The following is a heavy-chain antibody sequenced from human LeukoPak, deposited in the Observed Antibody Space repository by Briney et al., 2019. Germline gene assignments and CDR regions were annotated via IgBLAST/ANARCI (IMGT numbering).Heavy chain of an antibody. CDR3: AKDLTMGYYDYVWGSYRPYPSFDY. J-gene: IGHJ4*02. V-gene: IGHV3-23*01. CDR2: ISGSGGST. Sequence: GGSLRLSCAASGFTFSSYAMSCVRQAPGKGLEWVSPISGSGGSTYYADSVKGRFTISRDNSKNTLYLQMNSLRAEDTAVYYCAKDLTMGYYDYVWGSYRPYPSFDYWGQGTLVTVSS. D-gene: IGHD3-16*02. CDR1: GFTFSSYA.